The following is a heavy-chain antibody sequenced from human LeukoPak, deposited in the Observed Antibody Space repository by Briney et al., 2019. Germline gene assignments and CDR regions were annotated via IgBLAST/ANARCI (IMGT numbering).Heavy chain of an antibody. CDR2: ISYSGRT. V-gene: IGHV4-31*03. Sequence: SETLSLTCTVSGASISSGGSYWSWIRQHPGRGLECIGYISYSGRTYYNPSLKSRVTISVDTSKNQFSLRLSSVTAADTAVYYCARRESSGWYYFDYWGQGTLVTVSS. CDR3: ARRESSGWYYFDY. J-gene: IGHJ4*02. CDR1: GASISSGGSY. D-gene: IGHD6-19*01.